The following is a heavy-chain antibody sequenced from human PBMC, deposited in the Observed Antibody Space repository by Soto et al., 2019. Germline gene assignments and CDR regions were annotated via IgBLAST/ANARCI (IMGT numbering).Heavy chain of an antibody. CDR3: ARDGYGGNSVDF. CDR2: ISPYNGVK. V-gene: IGHV1-18*01. J-gene: IGHJ4*02. CDR1: GYSFTRYG. Sequence: QVQLVQSGPEVKKPGASVKVSCKASGYSFTRYGFSWVRQAPGQGLEWMGWISPYNGVKQFSQKIQDRFTMTTDTSTSTATMELRSLRSDDTAVYYWARDGYGGNSVDFWGQGTLVTVSS. D-gene: IGHD4-17*01.